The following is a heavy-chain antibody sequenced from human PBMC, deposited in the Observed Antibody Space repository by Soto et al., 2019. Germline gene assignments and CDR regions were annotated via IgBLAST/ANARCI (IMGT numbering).Heavy chain of an antibody. CDR2: ISYDGSNK. V-gene: IGHV3-30-3*01. D-gene: IGHD3-22*01. CDR1: GLTFSSYA. CDR3: AIRYNDEGSGPFGMDV. Sequence: SVRLSCAAPGLTFSSYAMHWVRQAPGKGLEWVAVISYDGSNKYYADSVKGRFTISRDNSKNTLYLQMNSLRAEDTAVYYGAIRYNDEGSGPFGMDVLGEATTGSV. J-gene: IGHJ6*02.